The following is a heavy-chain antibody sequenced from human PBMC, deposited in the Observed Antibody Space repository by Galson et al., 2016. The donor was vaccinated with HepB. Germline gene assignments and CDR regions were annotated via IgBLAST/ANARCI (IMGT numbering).Heavy chain of an antibody. J-gene: IGHJ4*02. CDR2: VNPNSGAT. CDR3: ARRYCTGGGCYPDS. Sequence: SVKVSCKASGYTFTAYNIYWVRQAPGQGLQWMGWVNPNSGATIYAQTFQGRVTMTRDTSISTSYMELSRLRSDDTAVYYCARRYCTGGGCYPDSWGQGTLVTVSS. CDR1: GYTFTAYN. V-gene: IGHV1-2*02. D-gene: IGHD2-8*02.